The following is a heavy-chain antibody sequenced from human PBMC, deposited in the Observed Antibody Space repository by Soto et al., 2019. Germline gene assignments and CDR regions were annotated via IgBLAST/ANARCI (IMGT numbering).Heavy chain of an antibody. V-gene: IGHV3-33*01. CDR3: ARDDEYSGNGMDV. CDR2: ILNDGSNR. J-gene: IGHJ6*02. Sequence: QVQLVESGGGVVQPGRSLRLSCAASGFTFSNYGMHWVRQAPGKGLEWVAVILNDGSNRYHADSVKDRFTISRDNSKNMLYLQMNSLRAEDTAVYYCARDDEYSGNGMDVWGQATTVTVS. CDR1: GFTFSNYG. D-gene: IGHD3-10*01.